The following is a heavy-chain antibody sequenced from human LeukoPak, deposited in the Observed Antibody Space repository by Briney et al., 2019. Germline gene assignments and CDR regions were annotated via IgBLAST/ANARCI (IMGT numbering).Heavy chain of an antibody. CDR3: ARGLSSGWYSDY. J-gene: IGHJ4*02. CDR1: GYTFTSYD. D-gene: IGHD6-19*01. CDR2: MNPNSGNT. V-gene: IGHV1-8*01. Sequence: GASVKVSCKASGYTFTSYDINWVRQATGKGLEWMGGMNPNSGNTGYAQKFQGRVTMTRNTSISTAYMELSSLRSEDTAVYYCARGLSSGWYSDYWGQGTLVTVSS.